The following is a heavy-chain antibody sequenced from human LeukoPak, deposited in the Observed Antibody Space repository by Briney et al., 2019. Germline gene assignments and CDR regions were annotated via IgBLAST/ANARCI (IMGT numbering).Heavy chain of an antibody. CDR1: GGSISSSSYY. V-gene: IGHV4-39*07. J-gene: IGHJ4*02. CDR3: ARVKAAAGRGKFDY. CDR2: IYYSGST. D-gene: IGHD6-13*01. Sequence: SETLSLTCTVSGGSISSSSYYWGWIRQPPGKGLEWIGSIYYSGSTYYNPSLKSRVTISVDTSKNQFSLKLSSVTAADTAVYYCARVKAAAGRGKFDYWGQGTLVTVSS.